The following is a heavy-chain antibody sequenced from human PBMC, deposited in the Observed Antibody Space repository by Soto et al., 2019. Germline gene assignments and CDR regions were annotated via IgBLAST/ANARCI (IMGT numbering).Heavy chain of an antibody. V-gene: IGHV4-59*08. CDR1: GGSINSYC. J-gene: IGHJ4*02. D-gene: IGHD4-4*01. CDR2: IFDSGNA. Sequence: QVQLQESGPGLVKPSETLSLTCTVSGGSINSYCWSWIRQPPGKGLEWFAYIFDSGNANYNPSLKSRVTISVDTSKNQFSLNLTSVTAADTAVYYCARHRRTTVAKFYFDNWGQGALVTVSS. CDR3: ARHRRTTVAKFYFDN.